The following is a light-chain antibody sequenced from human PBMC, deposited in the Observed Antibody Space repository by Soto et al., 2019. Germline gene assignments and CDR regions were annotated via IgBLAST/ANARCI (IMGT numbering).Light chain of an antibody. V-gene: IGLV2-23*01. Sequence: QSALSQPASVSGSPEQSITISCTGTSSDVGSYNLVSWYQQHPGKAPKLMIYEGSKRPSGVSNRFSGSKSGNTASLTISGLQAEDEADYYCCSYAGSSTPRVFGGGTQLTVL. CDR1: SSDVGSYNL. CDR2: EGS. J-gene: IGLJ2*01. CDR3: CSYAGSSTPRV.